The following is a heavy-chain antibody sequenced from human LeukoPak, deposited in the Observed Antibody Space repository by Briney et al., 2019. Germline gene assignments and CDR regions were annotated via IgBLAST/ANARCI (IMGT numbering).Heavy chain of an antibody. CDR3: ARELGAGAQPYYYYYMDV. V-gene: IGHV1-8*03. J-gene: IGHJ6*03. CDR1: GYTFTNYD. CDR2: MNPNNGNT. Sequence: GASVKVSCKASGYTFTNYDINWVRQATGQGLEWVGWMNPNNGNTGYAQKFQGRVTITRNTSISTAYMELSSLTSEDTAVYYCARELGAGAQPYYYYYMDVWGKGTTVAVSS. D-gene: IGHD7-27*01.